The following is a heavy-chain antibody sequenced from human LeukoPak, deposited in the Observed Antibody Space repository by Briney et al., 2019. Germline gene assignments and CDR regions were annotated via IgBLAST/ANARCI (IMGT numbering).Heavy chain of an antibody. CDR2: INPSGGST. V-gene: IGHV1-46*01. D-gene: IGHD2-15*01. CDR1: GYTFTSYY. CDR3: ARDYLKVVVAGTAPSAGHMDY. J-gene: IGHJ4*02. Sequence: ASVKVSCKASGYTFTSYYMHWVRQAPGQGLEWMGIINPSGGSTSYAQKFQGRVTMTRDTSTSTVYMELSSLRSEDMAVYYCARDYLKVVVAGTAPSAGHMDYWGQGTLVTVSS.